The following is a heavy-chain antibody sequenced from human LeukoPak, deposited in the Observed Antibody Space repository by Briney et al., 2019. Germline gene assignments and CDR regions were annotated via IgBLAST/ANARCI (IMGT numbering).Heavy chain of an antibody. CDR3: VRGIQLWSYYFDY. Sequence: GGSLRLSCAASGFTFDNYAMHWVRQAPGKGLEWVSIVNWDSSHIYYADSVKGRFTISRDNSKNSLYLQMNSLRPEDTALYYCVRGIQLWSYYFDYWGQGTLVTVSS. CDR2: VNWDSSHI. J-gene: IGHJ4*02. CDR1: GFTFDNYA. V-gene: IGHV3-43D*03. D-gene: IGHD5-18*01.